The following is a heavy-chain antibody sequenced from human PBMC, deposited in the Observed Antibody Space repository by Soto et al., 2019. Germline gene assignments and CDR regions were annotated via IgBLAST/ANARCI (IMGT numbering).Heavy chain of an antibody. Sequence: QVQLVQSGAEVKKPGASVKVSCKSSGYTFTTYYMHWVRQAPGQGLEWMGLINPSGGSTTYAQKFRGRVTVTRDTSTSTVYMELSSLRSEDTAVYYCARGRDGYNYPDYWGQGTLVTVSS. CDR1: GYTFTTYY. CDR2: INPSGGST. D-gene: IGHD5-12*01. V-gene: IGHV1-46*01. CDR3: ARGRDGYNYPDY. J-gene: IGHJ4*02.